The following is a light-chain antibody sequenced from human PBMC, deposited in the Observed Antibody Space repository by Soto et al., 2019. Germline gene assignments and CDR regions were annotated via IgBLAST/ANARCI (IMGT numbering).Light chain of an antibody. CDR2: YSS. V-gene: IGKV1-39*01. J-gene: IGKJ5*01. Sequence: DIEMTQSPASLSASVGDRVTISCRTSQTINNHLNWYQQRPGQAPKLLIYYSSSLMSWVPPRLSGSGSGTDFTLTISSLQPEDFATYFCQQTYITPITFGQETRLEIK. CDR1: QTINNH. CDR3: QQTYITPIT.